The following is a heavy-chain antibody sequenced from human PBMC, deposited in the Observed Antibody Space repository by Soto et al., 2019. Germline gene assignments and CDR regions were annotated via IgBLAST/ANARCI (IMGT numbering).Heavy chain of an antibody. Sequence: SETLSLTCTVSGGSISSGGYYWSWIRQHPGKGLEWIGYIYYSGSTYYNPSLKSRVTISVDTSKNQFPLKLSSVTAADTAVYYCARDLETGDAFDIWGQGTMVTVSS. CDR1: GGSISSGGYY. V-gene: IGHV4-31*03. D-gene: IGHD1-1*01. CDR3: ARDLETGDAFDI. CDR2: IYYSGST. J-gene: IGHJ3*02.